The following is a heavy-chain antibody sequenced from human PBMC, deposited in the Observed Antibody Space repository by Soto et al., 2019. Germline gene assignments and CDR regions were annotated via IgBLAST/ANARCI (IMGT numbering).Heavy chain of an antibody. CDR2: INHSGST. V-gene: IGHV4-34*01. CDR3: ASCCARTLYGDVKYYFDMDV. D-gene: IGHD2-8*01. J-gene: IGHJ6*04. CDR1: GASFNGYD. Sequence: SETLSLTCAVYGASFNGYDWSWSRQPQRPGKEWIGEINHSGSTNYDPFLTRRVTISVDTSKNQNSLTLNSVTAADTAAHTCASCCARTLYGDVKYYFDMDVRG.